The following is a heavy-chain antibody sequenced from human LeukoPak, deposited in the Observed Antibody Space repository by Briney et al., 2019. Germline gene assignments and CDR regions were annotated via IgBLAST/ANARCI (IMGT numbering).Heavy chain of an antibody. J-gene: IGHJ5*02. CDR2: ISGYGANT. V-gene: IGHV3-23*01. CDR3: AKDRGPYLGIDNNWFDP. D-gene: IGHD1-26*01. CDR1: GFTFNLYG. Sequence: PGGSLRLSCAASGFTFNLYGMSWVRQVPGKGLEWVSGISGYGANTYYADSVKGRFTISRDNSKNTVFLQMNSLTVEDTAVYHCAKDRGPYLGIDNNWFDPWGQRTLVIVSS.